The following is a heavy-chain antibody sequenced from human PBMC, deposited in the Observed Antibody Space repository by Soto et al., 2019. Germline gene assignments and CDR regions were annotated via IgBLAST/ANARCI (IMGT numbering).Heavy chain of an antibody. Sequence: QVQLVQTGAEVKKPGSSVKVSCKASGGTFSSYTISWVRQAPGQGLEWMGRIIPILGIANYAQKFKGKVTITADISTSTAYMELSSLRSEATAVYYCAREGQLVPQFDYWGQGTLVTVSS. CDR2: IIPILGIA. D-gene: IGHD6-6*01. J-gene: IGHJ4*02. V-gene: IGHV1-69*08. CDR1: GGTFSSYT. CDR3: AREGQLVPQFDY.